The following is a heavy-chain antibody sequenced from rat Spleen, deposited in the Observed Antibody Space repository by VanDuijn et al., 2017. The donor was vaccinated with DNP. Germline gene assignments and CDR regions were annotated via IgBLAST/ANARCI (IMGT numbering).Heavy chain of an antibody. J-gene: IGHJ2*01. V-gene: IGHV5-20*01. CDR2: ISSSGGST. D-gene: IGHD1-11*01. Sequence: EVQLVESGGDLVQPGRSLKVSCEASGFTFDYYWMAWVRQAPRKGLEWFASISSSGGSTSYRDSVKGRFTISRDNAKSILYLQMDSLRSEDTATFYCTTDFERGYWGQGVMVTVSS. CDR3: TTDFERGY. CDR1: GFTFDYYW.